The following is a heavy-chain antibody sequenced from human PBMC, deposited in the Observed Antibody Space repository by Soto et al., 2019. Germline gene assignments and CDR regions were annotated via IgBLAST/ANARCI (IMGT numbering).Heavy chain of an antibody. V-gene: IGHV4-4*02. CDR3: ARGTVTQNWFDP. CDR2: IYHSGST. J-gene: IGHJ5*02. CDR1: SGSISSSNW. D-gene: IGHD4-17*01. Sequence: SETLSLTCAVSSGSISSSNWWGWVRQPPGKGLEWIGEIYHSGSTNYNPSLKSRVTISVDKSKNQFSLKLSSVTAADTAVYYCARGTVTQNWFDPWGQGTLVTVSS.